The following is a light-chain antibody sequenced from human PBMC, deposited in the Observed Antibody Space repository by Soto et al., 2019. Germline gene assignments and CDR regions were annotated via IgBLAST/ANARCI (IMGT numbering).Light chain of an antibody. Sequence: EIVLTQSPGTLSLSPGERATLSCRASQSVSSSYLAWYQQKPGQAPRLLIYGASSRATGIPDRFSGSGSGTDFTLKISRVEAEDVGFYYCMQALQAPLTFGQGTKVEIK. J-gene: IGKJ1*01. V-gene: IGKV3-20*01. CDR3: MQALQAPLT. CDR1: QSVSSSY. CDR2: GAS.